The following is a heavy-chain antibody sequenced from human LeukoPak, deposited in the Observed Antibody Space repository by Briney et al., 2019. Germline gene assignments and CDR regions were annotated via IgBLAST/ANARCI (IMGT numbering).Heavy chain of an antibody. CDR3: ARGGISTSLDY. CDR1: GGSISNYY. Sequence: PSQTLSLTCTVSGGSISNYYWSWIRQPAGKGLEWIARIYSSGSTNYNPSLKSRVTVSVDTSRNQVSLKLTSVTAADTAVYYCARGGISTSLDYWGQGSLVTVSS. J-gene: IGHJ4*02. CDR2: IYSSGST. D-gene: IGHD2-2*01. V-gene: IGHV4-4*07.